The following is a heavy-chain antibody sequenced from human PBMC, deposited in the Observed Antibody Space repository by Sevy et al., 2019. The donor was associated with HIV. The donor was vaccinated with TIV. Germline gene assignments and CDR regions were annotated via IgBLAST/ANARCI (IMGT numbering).Heavy chain of an antibody. Sequence: GGSLRLSCAASDFIFSTYGMHWVRQAPGKGLEWVAAISYDGSNKYYADSVKGRLTVSRDNSKNTRYLQMNSLRVEDTAVYYCAKEKYYDSSGYPTGPAFDIWGQGTMVTVSS. CDR1: DFIFSTYG. J-gene: IGHJ3*02. CDR3: AKEKYYDSSGYPTGPAFDI. V-gene: IGHV3-30*18. CDR2: ISYDGSNK. D-gene: IGHD3-22*01.